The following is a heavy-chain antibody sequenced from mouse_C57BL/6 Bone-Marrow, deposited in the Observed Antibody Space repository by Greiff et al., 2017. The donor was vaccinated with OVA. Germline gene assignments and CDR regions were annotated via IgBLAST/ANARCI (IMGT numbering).Heavy chain of an antibody. J-gene: IGHJ3*01. CDR2: IHPNSGST. V-gene: IGHV1-64*01. D-gene: IGHD2-10*01. Sequence: QVQLKQPGAELVKPGASVKLSCKASGYTFTSYWMHWVKQRPGQGLEWIGMIHPNSGSTNYNEKFKSKATLTVDKSSSTAYMQLSSLTSEDSAVYYCARSYYGNFWFAYWGQGTLVTVSA. CDR1: GYTFTSYW. CDR3: ARSYYGNFWFAY.